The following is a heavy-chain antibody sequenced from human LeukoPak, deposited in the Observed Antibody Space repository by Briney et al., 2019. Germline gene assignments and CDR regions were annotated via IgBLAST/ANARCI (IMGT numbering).Heavy chain of an antibody. V-gene: IGHV1-46*03. CDR3: ARDRVVVVPSAIIWYNWFDP. J-gene: IGHJ5*02. CDR1: GYTFTSYY. CDR2: IHPSGGST. D-gene: IGHD2-2*01. Sequence: GASVKVSCKASGYTFTSYYMHWVRQAPGQGLEWMGIIHPSGGSTSYAKKFQGRVTMTRDTSTSTVYMELSSLRSEETAVYYCARDRVVVVPSAIIWYNWFDPWGQGTVLSVSS.